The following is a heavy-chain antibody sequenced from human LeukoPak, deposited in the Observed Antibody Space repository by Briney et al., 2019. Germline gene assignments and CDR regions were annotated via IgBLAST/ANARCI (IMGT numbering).Heavy chain of an antibody. J-gene: IGHJ2*01. V-gene: IGHV4-34*01. D-gene: IGHD6-6*01. Sequence: SETLSLTCTVSGGSISSYYWSWIRQPPGKGLEWIGEINHSGSTNYNPSLKSRVTISVDTSKNQFSLKLSSVTAADTAAYYCARTRRVARPRWYFDLWGRGTLVTVSS. CDR1: GGSISSYY. CDR3: ARTRRVARPRWYFDL. CDR2: INHSGST.